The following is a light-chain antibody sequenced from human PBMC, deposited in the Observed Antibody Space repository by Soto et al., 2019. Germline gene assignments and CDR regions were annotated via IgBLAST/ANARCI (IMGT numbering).Light chain of an antibody. Sequence: EIAMTHSPATLSVSPWEIATLSCRASQSIRSSLAWYQQRSGQAPRLLIYDASTRATGIPARFSGSGSGTEFTLTISSLQSEDFAVYYCQQSNNWPFTFGPGTKVDIK. CDR3: QQSNNWPFT. J-gene: IGKJ3*01. CDR2: DAS. CDR1: QSIRSS. V-gene: IGKV3-15*01.